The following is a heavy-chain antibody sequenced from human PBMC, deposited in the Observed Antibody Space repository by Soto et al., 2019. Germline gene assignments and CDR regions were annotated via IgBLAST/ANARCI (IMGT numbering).Heavy chain of an antibody. CDR1: GFTFSSYS. D-gene: IGHD3-10*01. J-gene: IGHJ4*02. CDR3: ARDGFSITMVRGIDYFDY. V-gene: IGHV3-21*01. Sequence: GGSLRLSCAASGFTFSSYSMNWVRQAPGKGLEWVSSISSSSSYIYYADSVKGRFTISRDNAKNSLYLQMNSLRAEDTAVYYCARDGFSITMVRGIDYFDYWGQGTLVTVSS. CDR2: ISSSSSYI.